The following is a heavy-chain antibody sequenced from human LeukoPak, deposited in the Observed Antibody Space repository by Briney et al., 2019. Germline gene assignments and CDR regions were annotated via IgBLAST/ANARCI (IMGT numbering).Heavy chain of an antibody. CDR2: IYHSGST. V-gene: IGHV4-39*07. CDR1: GGSISSSSYY. J-gene: IGHJ6*03. D-gene: IGHD3-22*01. CDR3: ARAINYYDSSGYYYNYYYYYYMDV. Sequence: SETLSLTCTVSGGSISSSSYYWGWIRQPPGKGLEWIGSIYHSGSTYYNPSLKSRVTISVDTSKNQFSLKLSSVTAAVTAVYYCARAINYYDSSGYYYNYYYYYYMDVWGKGTTVTVSS.